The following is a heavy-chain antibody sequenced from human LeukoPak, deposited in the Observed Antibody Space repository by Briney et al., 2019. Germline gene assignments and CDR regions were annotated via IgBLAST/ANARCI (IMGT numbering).Heavy chain of an antibody. CDR2: ISYDGSNK. CDR3: ARGYGSGSYYTFGY. V-gene: IGHV3-30*03. D-gene: IGHD3-10*01. Sequence: GGSLRLSCAASGFTFWSYGMHWVRQAPGKGLEWVAVISYDGSNKKFADSVKGRFTISRDNSKNTLYLQMNSLRAEDTAVYWCARGYGSGSYYTFGYWGQGTLVTVSS. CDR1: GFTFWSYG. J-gene: IGHJ4*02.